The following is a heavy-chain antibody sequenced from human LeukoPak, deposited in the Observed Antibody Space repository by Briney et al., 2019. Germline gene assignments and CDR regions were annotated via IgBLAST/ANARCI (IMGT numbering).Heavy chain of an antibody. D-gene: IGHD2-2*03. Sequence: PSETLSLTCTVSGDFLSSGDYYWSWIRQPPGKGLEWIGEINHSGSTNYNPSLKSRVTISVDTSKNQFSLKLSSVTAADTAVYYCARGLDIVVVPAARGHWFDPWGQGTLVTVSS. CDR3: ARGLDIVVVPAARGHWFDP. CDR2: INHSGST. J-gene: IGHJ5*02. CDR1: GDFLSSGDYY. V-gene: IGHV4-34*01.